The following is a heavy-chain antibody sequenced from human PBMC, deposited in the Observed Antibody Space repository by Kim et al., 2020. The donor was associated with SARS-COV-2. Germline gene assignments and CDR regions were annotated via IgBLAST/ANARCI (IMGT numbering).Heavy chain of an antibody. CDR3: ARFRGSNFRTGFDY. CDR2: INHSGST. D-gene: IGHD4-4*01. CDR1: GGSFSGYY. J-gene: IGHJ4*02. Sequence: SETLSLTCAVYGGSFSGYYWSWIRQPPGKGLEWIGEINHSGSTNYNPSLKSRVTISVDTSKNQFSLRLSSVTAADTAVYYCARFRGSNFRTGFDYWGQGTLVTVSS. V-gene: IGHV4-34*01.